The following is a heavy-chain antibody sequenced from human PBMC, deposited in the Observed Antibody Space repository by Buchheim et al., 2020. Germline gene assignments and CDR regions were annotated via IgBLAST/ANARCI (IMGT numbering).Heavy chain of an antibody. CDR2: ISYDGSNK. CDR1: GFTFSSYG. J-gene: IGHJ4*02. CDR3: AKAPHPYGDRYFDY. V-gene: IGHV3-30*18. D-gene: IGHD4-17*01. Sequence: QVQLVESGGGVVQPGRSLRLSCAASGFTFSSYGMHWVRQAPGKGLEWVAVISYDGSNKYYADSVKGRFTISRDNSKNTLYLQMNSLRAEDTAVYYCAKAPHPYGDRYFDYWGQGTL.